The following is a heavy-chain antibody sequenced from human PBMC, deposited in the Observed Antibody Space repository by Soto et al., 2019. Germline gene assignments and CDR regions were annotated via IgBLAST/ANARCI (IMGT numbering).Heavy chain of an antibody. CDR2: ISGSGGST. Sequence: GGSLRLSCAASGFTFSSYAMSWVRQAPGKGLEWVSAISGSGGSTYYADSVKGRFTISRDNSKNTLYLQMNSLRAEDTAVYYCAKTLYGDYVIPVTYQYWGQGTLVTVSS. CDR1: GFTFSSYA. CDR3: AKTLYGDYVIPVTYQY. D-gene: IGHD4-17*01. V-gene: IGHV3-23*01. J-gene: IGHJ4*02.